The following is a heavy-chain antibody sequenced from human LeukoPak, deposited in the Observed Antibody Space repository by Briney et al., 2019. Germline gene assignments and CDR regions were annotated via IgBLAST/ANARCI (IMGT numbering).Heavy chain of an antibody. CDR3: ARHADYNVLTGYHKGHLDY. J-gene: IGHJ4*02. CDR2: IHPGDSDT. CDR1: GSRFTSYW. V-gene: IGHV5-51*01. Sequence: GASLKISCKGSGSRFTSYWIGWVRQLPGKGLEGMGIIHPGDSDTRYNPSFQGQVPISADKSITTAYLQWSSLQASDTAMYYCARHADYNVLTGYHKGHLDYWGQGTLVTVSS. D-gene: IGHD3-9*01.